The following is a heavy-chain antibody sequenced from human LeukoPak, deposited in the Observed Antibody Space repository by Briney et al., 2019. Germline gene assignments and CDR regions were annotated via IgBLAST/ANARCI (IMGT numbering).Heavy chain of an antibody. CDR1: GFTFSSYG. Sequence: PGGSLRLSCAASGFTFSSYGMNWVRQAPGKGLEWVSSISSRSSYIYYADSVKGRFTISRDNAKNSLYLELHSLRAEDTAVYYCARQYYDIWSGYYTAGYYFDYWGQGTLVTVSS. V-gene: IGHV3-21*06. J-gene: IGHJ4*02. D-gene: IGHD3-3*01. CDR3: ARQYYDIWSGYYTAGYYFDY. CDR2: ISSRSSYI.